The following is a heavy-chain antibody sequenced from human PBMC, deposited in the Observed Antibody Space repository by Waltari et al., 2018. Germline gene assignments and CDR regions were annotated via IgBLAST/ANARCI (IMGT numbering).Heavy chain of an antibody. CDR3: ARGLSTMIVVVRYPHDAVDI. V-gene: IGHV4-38-2*01. CDR2: IYHSGST. CDR1: GYSISSVYY. D-gene: IGHD3-22*01. Sequence: QVQLQESGPGLVKPSETLSLTCAVSGYSISSVYYSGWIRQPPGTGLEWIGRIYHSGSTYYNPSLKSRVTISVDTSKNQFSLKLSSVTAADTAVYYCARGLSTMIVVVRYPHDAVDIWGQGTMVTVSS. J-gene: IGHJ3*02.